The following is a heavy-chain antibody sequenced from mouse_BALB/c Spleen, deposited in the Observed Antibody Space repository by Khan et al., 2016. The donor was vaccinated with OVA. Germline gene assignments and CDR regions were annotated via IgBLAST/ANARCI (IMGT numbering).Heavy chain of an antibody. J-gene: IGHJ3*01. D-gene: IGHD2-14*01. CDR3: ARRDYRYALAY. Sequence: VQLQESGPGLVQPSQSLSITCTVSDFSLTSYGVHWVRQSPGKGLEWLGVIWGGGSSDYNAAFISRLSISKDNSKSQVFFKMSSLQPNDTAIYYCARRDYRYALAYWGQGTLVTVSA. CDR1: DFSLTSYG. V-gene: IGHV2-2*02. CDR2: IWGGGSS.